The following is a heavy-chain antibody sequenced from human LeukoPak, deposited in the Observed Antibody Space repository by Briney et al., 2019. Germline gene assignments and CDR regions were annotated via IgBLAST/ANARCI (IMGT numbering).Heavy chain of an antibody. D-gene: IGHD4-23*01. CDR2: IVVGSGNT. CDR3: ARSVRNSPFDY. J-gene: IGHJ4*02. V-gene: IGHV1-58*02. Sequence: SVKVSCKASGFTFTNSAMQWVRQARGQRLEWIGWIVVGSGNTNSAQKFQERDTITTDESTSTAYMELSSLRSEDTAVYYCARSVRNSPFDYWGQGTLVTVSS. CDR1: GFTFTNSA.